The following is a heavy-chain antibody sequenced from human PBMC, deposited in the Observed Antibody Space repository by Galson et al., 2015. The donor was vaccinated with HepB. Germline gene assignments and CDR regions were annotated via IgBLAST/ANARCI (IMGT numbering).Heavy chain of an antibody. V-gene: IGHV3-30-3*01. CDR1: GFPFSGFP. CDR2: ISYVGGHT. Sequence: SLRLSCAASGFPFSGFPLHWVRQAPGKGLEWVAVISYVGGHTYYADSVKGRFTVSRDSSKNTLYLQMNSLRVEDTATYYCALPFCGGACSSGDYYLDYWGQGTLVTVSS. CDR3: ALPFCGGACSSGDYYLDY. J-gene: IGHJ4*02. D-gene: IGHD2-21*02.